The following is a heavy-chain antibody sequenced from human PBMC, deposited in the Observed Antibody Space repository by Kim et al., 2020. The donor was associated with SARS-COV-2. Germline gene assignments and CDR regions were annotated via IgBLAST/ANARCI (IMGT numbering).Heavy chain of an antibody. D-gene: IGHD5-18*01. V-gene: IGHV3-74*01. Sequence: GGSLRLSCAASGFTFSSYWMHWVRQAPGKGLVWVSRISTDGITIDYADSVKGRFTISRDNAKNTLSLQMNSLTVEDTAVYYCARGGTGNTYGYGDSWGQGTLVTVSS. CDR3: ARGGTGNTYGYGDS. CDR2: ISTDGITI. CDR1: GFTFSSYW. J-gene: IGHJ5*01.